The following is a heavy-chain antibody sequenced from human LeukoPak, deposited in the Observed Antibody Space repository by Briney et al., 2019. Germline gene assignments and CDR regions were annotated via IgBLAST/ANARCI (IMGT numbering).Heavy chain of an antibody. CDR3: ARDSQIYSSGWFDAFDI. Sequence: GASVKVSCKASGYTFTSYGISWVRQAPGQGLEWMGWISAYNGNTNYAQKLQGRVTMTTDTSTSTAYMELRSLRSDDTAVYYCARDSQIYSSGWFDAFDIWGQGTMVTVSS. CDR1: GYTFTSYG. V-gene: IGHV1-18*01. J-gene: IGHJ3*02. CDR2: ISAYNGNT. D-gene: IGHD6-19*01.